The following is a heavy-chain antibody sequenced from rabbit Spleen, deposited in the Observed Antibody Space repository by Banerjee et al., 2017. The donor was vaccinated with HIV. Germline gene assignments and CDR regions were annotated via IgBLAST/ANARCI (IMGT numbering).Heavy chain of an antibody. D-gene: IGHD1-1*01. V-gene: IGHV1S45*01. CDR3: ARDLDGVIGWNFGW. CDR1: GFSFSSDYY. CDR2: IYTPGANYI. J-gene: IGHJ4*01. Sequence: QERLVESGGGLVQPEGSLTLTCTASGFSFSSDYYMCWVRQAPGKGLEWIGCIYTPGANYIYYASWAQGRFTITRSTSLNTVTLQLNSLTAADTATYFCARDLDGVIGWNFGWWGPGTLVTVS.